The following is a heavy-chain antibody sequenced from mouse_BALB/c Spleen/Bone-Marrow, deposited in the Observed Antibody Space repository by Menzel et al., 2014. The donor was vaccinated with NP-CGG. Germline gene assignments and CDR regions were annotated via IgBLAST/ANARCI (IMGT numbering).Heavy chain of an antibody. CDR1: GFNIKDYY. D-gene: IGHD2-1*01. Sequence: VQLKQSGAELVRPGALVKLSCKASGFNIKDYYMHWVKQRPEQGLEWIGWIDPENGNTIYDPKFQGKASITADTSSNTAYLQLSSLTSEDTAVYYCAGGNYRFVYWGQGTLVTVSA. CDR3: AGGNYRFVY. J-gene: IGHJ3*01. CDR2: IDPENGNT. V-gene: IGHV14-1*02.